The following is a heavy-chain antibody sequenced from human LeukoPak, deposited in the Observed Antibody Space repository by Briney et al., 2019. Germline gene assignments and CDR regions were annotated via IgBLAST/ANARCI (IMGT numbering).Heavy chain of an antibody. D-gene: IGHD2-15*01. CDR3: ARANLGRPVGHCSGGSCYSDSSWFDP. J-gene: IGHJ5*02. V-gene: IGHV1-69*04. Sequence: SVKLSCKASGGTFSSYAISWVRQAPGQGLEWMGRIIPIFGIANYAQKFQGRVTITADKSTSTAYMELSSLRSEDTAVYYCARANLGRPVGHCSGGSCYSDSSWFDPWGEGTLVTVSS. CDR2: IIPIFGIA. CDR1: GGTFSSYA.